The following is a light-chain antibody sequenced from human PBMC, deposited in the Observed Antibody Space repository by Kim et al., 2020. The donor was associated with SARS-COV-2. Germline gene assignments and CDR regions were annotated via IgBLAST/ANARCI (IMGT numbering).Light chain of an antibody. CDR3: QVWDSSSDHVV. V-gene: IGLV3-21*04. Sequence: PGKTAGINFGGNTIGSKRWHWYQQKPGQAPVLVIYYDSDRPSGIPERFSGSNSGNTATLTISRVEAGDEADYYCQVWDSSSDHVVFGGGTQLTVL. CDR2: YDS. CDR1: TIGSKR. J-gene: IGLJ2*01.